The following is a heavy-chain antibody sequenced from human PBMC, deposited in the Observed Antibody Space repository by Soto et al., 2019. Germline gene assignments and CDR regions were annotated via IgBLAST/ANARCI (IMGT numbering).Heavy chain of an antibody. CDR2: IYNSGST. Sequence: QVQLQEPGPRLVEPSQTLSLTCTVSGGSISSGDYYWSWIRQPPGTGLEWIGHIYNSGSTYSNPSLKRLVTMSVDMARNQFSLTLSSGAAADPAVYYCARGPSGDKVVYWGQGTLVTVSS. D-gene: IGHD1-26*01. J-gene: IGHJ4*02. CDR3: ARGPSGDKVVY. CDR1: GGSISSGDYY. V-gene: IGHV4-30-4*01.